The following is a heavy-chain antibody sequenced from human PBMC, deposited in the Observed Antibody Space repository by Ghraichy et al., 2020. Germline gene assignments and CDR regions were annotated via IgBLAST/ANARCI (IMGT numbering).Heavy chain of an antibody. CDR2: ISGSGGST. V-gene: IGHV3-23*01. J-gene: IGHJ4*02. CDR3: ARAIAVAGTGFDY. CDR1: GFTFSSYA. Sequence: GGSLRLSCAASGFTFSSYAMSWVRQAPGKGLEWVSAISGSGGSTYYADSVKGRFTISRDNSKNTLYLQMNSLRAEDTAVYYCARAIAVAGTGFDYWGQGTLVTVSS. D-gene: IGHD6-19*01.